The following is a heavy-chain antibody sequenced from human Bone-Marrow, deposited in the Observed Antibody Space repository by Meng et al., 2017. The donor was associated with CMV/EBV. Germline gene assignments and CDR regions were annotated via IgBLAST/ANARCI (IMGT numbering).Heavy chain of an antibody. Sequence: GESLKISCAASGFIFSTYKMDWVRQAPGKGLEWVSSISSSSSYIYYADSVKGRFTISRDNAKNSLYLQMNSLRAEDTAVYYCARDTVFGVVNYGMDVWGQGTTVTVSS. V-gene: IGHV3-21*01. J-gene: IGHJ6*02. CDR3: ARDTVFGVVNYGMDV. CDR1: GFIFSTYK. D-gene: IGHD3-3*01. CDR2: ISSSSSYI.